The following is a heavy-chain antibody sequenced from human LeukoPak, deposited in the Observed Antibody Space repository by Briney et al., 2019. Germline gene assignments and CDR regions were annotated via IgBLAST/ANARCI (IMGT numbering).Heavy chain of an antibody. Sequence: ASVKVSXKASGYTFNSYGITWVRQAPGQGLEWVGWISVYNGVTKFAQKVQDRVTMTTDTSTNIAYMELRNLRSDDTAVYYCARVWYPPDAFDFWGQGTMVTVSS. CDR2: ISVYNGVT. V-gene: IGHV1-18*01. CDR3: ARVWYPPDAFDF. CDR1: GYTFNSYG. J-gene: IGHJ3*01. D-gene: IGHD6-13*01.